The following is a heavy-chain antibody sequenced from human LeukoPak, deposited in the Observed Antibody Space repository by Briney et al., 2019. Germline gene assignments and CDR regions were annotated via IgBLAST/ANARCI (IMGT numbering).Heavy chain of an antibody. CDR2: IYYSGST. J-gene: IGHJ5*02. CDR3: ARDVGYSADQ. Sequence: SETLFLTCTVSGGSISSYCWSWIRQPPGRGLEWIGYIYYSGSTNYNPSLKSRVTISVDTSKNQFSLKLSSVSAADTAVYYCARDVGYSADQWGRGTLVTVSS. D-gene: IGHD6-13*01. V-gene: IGHV4-59*01. CDR1: GGSISSYC.